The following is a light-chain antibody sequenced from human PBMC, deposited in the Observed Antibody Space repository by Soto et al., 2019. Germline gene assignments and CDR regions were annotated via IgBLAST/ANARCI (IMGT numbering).Light chain of an antibody. CDR2: RNN. V-gene: IGLV1-47*01. CDR3: AAWDDSLSGYV. CDR1: GSNIGRNY. J-gene: IGLJ1*01. Sequence: QLVLTQPPSVSGTPGQRVTISCSGSGSNIGRNYVYWYQRLPGAAPKLLIYRNNQRPSGVPDRFSGSKSGTAASLAISGLRSEDEADYYCAAWDDSLSGYVFGTGTKLTVL.